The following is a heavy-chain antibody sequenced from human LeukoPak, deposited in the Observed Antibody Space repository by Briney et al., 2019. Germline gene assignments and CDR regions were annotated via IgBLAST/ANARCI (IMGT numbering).Heavy chain of an antibody. CDR2: IYSGGST. J-gene: IGHJ4*02. CDR3: ASSWEY. CDR1: GFTVSSNY. D-gene: IGHD1-26*01. Sequence: GGSLRLSCAASGFTVSSNYMSWVRQAPGKGLEWVSVIYSGGSTYYADSVKGRFTISRDNAKSSLYLQMNSLRAEDTAVYYCASSWEYWGQGTLVTVSS. V-gene: IGHV3-53*01.